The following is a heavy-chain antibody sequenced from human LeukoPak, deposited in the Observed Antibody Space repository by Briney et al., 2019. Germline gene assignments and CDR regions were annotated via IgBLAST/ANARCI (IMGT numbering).Heavy chain of an antibody. CDR3: ARSGVFTGYGAFDI. CDR2: IYYRGST. V-gene: IGHV4-59*08. Sequence: TETLSLTCTVSAGSINISYWSWIRQPPGKGLERIGYIYYRGSTNYNPSLKSRVTISVDTSKNQYSLKLSSVTAADTAVYYCARSGVFTGYGAFDIWGQGTRVTVSS. CDR1: AGSINISY. D-gene: IGHD6-13*01. J-gene: IGHJ3*02.